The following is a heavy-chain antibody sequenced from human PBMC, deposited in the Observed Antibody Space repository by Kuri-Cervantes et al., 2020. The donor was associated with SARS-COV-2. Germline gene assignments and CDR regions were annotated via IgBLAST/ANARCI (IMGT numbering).Heavy chain of an antibody. CDR3: ARDRVGVHDY. Sequence: GGSLRLSCTASGFTFRHYAMHWVRQAPGKGLEWVAIISYDGSNKYYADSVKGRFTISRDNSKNTLYLQMNSLRAEDTAVYYCARDRVGVHDYWGQGTLVTVSS. CDR2: ISYDGSNK. V-gene: IGHV3-30-3*01. CDR1: GFTFRHYA. D-gene: IGHD2-21*01. J-gene: IGHJ4*02.